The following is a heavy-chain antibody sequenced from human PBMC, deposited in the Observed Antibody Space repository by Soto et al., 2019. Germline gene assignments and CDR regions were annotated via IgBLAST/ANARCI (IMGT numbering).Heavy chain of an antibody. D-gene: IGHD3-9*01. J-gene: IGHJ2*01. V-gene: IGHV4-4*07. CDR3: ARDEGYDILTGWGYWYFDL. CDR1: GGSISSYY. CDR2: IYTSGST. Sequence: QVQLQESGPGLVKPSETLSLTCTVSGGSISSYYWSWIRQPAGKGLAWIGRIYTSGSTNYNPSLKSRVTMSVDTSKNQFSLKLSSVTAADTAVYYCARDEGYDILTGWGYWYFDLWGRGTLVTVSS.